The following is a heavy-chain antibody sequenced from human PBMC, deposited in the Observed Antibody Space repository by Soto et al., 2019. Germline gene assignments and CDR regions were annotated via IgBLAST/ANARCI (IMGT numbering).Heavy chain of an antibody. J-gene: IGHJ4*02. CDR3: ARHGPNDYDSSGYQIDY. V-gene: IGHV5-51*01. Sequence: GESLKISCKGSGYRFTNYWIGWVRQMPGKGLEWMGIIYPGDSDTRYSPTFEGQVTISADKSITTAYLQWSSLKASDSAMYYCARHGPNDYDSSGYQIDYWGQGTLVTVSS. CDR1: GYRFTNYW. D-gene: IGHD3-22*01. CDR2: IYPGDSDT.